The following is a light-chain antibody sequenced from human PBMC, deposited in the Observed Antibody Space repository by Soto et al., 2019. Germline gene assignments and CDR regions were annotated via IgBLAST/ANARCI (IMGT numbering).Light chain of an antibody. CDR2: DDS. Sequence: SYVLTQPHSVSVAPGQTARITCGGTNIGSKSVHWYQQKPGQAPVLGVYDDSDRPSGIPERFSGSNSGNTATLTISRVEAGDEADYYCQVWDSSSDHPVVFGGGTKLTVL. J-gene: IGLJ2*01. V-gene: IGLV3-21*02. CDR3: QVWDSSSDHPVV. CDR1: NIGSKS.